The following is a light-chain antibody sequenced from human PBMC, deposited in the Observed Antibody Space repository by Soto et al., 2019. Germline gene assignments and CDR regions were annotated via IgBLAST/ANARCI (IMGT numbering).Light chain of an antibody. CDR2: AAS. CDR1: QSISSY. J-gene: IGKJ5*01. V-gene: IGKV1-39*01. Sequence: DSQTTQSPSSLSASVEDRVTITCLASQSISSYLNWYQQKPGKAPKLLIYAASSLQSGVPSRFSGSGSGTDFTLTISSLQPEDFATYYCQQNYSTPPTFGQGTRLEIK. CDR3: QQNYSTPPT.